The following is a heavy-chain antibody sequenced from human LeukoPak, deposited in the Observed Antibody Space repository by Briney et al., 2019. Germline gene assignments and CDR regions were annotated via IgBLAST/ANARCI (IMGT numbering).Heavy chain of an antibody. D-gene: IGHD4-17*01. Sequence: GASVKVSCKASGYTFTSYDINWVRQATGQGLEWMGWMNPNSGNTGYAQKFQGRVTMTRNTSISTAYMELSSLRSEDTAVYYCARVFYGDYAFYGMDVWGQGTTVTVSS. CDR1: GYTFTSYD. CDR3: ARVFYGDYAFYGMDV. J-gene: IGHJ6*02. V-gene: IGHV1-8*01. CDR2: MNPNSGNT.